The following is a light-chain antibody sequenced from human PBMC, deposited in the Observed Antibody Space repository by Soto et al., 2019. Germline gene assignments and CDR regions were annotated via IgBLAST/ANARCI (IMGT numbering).Light chain of an antibody. CDR1: QDISIF. CDR2: AAS. V-gene: IGKV1-27*01. CDR3: QIYSSAPALT. Sequence: DIPMTQSPSSLSASVGDRVTISCRASQDISIFLAWYQQKPGEVPKLLIYAASTLQSGVPSRFSGSGSGTYFTLTISSLQPEDVATYYCQIYSSAPALTFGGGTKVEIK. J-gene: IGKJ4*01.